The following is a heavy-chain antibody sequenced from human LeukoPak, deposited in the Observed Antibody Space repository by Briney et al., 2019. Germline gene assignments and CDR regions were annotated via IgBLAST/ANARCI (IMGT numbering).Heavy chain of an antibody. CDR2: IYHTGNT. D-gene: IGHD3-3*01. V-gene: IGHV4-30-2*01. CDR1: GASISSGGYF. J-gene: IGHJ5*02. CDR3: ARPGRYENWFDP. Sequence: SETLSLTCTVSGASISSGGYFWSWIRQPPGKGLEWIGYIYHTGNTYYNPSLESRVTMSVDKSKNQFSLSLASVTVADTAVYYCARPGRYENWFDPWGQGTLVTVSS.